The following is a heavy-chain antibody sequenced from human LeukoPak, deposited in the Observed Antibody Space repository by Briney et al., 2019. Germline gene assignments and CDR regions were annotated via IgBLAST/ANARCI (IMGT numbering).Heavy chain of an antibody. V-gene: IGHV4-4*07. CDR3: ARGRYCSADICSGGDAFDI. D-gene: IGHD2-15*01. J-gene: IGHJ3*02. Sequence: SETLSLTCTVSGGSINNYYWSWIRQPAGKGLEWIGRIYTRGSTNYNPSLKCRVTMSVDTSKNQFSLKLSSVTAADTVVYYCARGRYCSADICSGGDAFDIWGQGTMVSVSS. CDR1: GGSINNYY. CDR2: IYTRGST.